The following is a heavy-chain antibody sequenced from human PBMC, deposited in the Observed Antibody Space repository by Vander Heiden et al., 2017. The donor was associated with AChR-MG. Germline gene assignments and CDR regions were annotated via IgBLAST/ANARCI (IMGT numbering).Heavy chain of an antibody. CDR3: ARVFGDFWSPFDY. Sequence: QVQLVESGGGVVQPGRSLRPSCAASGFTFSSYAMHWVRQAPGKGLEWVAVISYDGSNKYYADSVKGRFTISRDNSKNTLYLQMNSLRAEDTAVYYCARVFGDFWSPFDYWGQGTLVTVSS. J-gene: IGHJ4*02. V-gene: IGHV3-30-3*01. CDR1: GFTFSSYA. CDR2: ISYDGSNK. D-gene: IGHD3-3*01.